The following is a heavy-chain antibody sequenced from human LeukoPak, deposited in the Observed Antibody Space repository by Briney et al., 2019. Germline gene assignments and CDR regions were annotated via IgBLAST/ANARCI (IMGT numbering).Heavy chain of an antibody. CDR2: VYYSGAT. V-gene: IGHV4-59*01. Sequence: PSETLSLTCTVSGDSISGYYWSWIRQPPGKGLEYIGYVYYSGATNSNPSLKSRVTISVDTSKNQFSLKLNSVTAADTAVYYCARWDSGSYFLDYWGQGTLVTVSS. J-gene: IGHJ4*02. D-gene: IGHD1-26*01. CDR1: GDSISGYY. CDR3: ARWDSGSYFLDY.